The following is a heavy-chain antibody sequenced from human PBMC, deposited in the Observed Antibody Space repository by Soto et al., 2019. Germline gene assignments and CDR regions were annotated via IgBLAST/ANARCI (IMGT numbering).Heavy chain of an antibody. CDR3: TTDRYSALLWFGELNWFDP. D-gene: IGHD3-10*01. J-gene: IGHJ5*02. Sequence: GGSLRLSCAASGFTFSNAWMSWVRQAPGKGLEWVGRIKSKTDGGTTDYAAPVKGRFTISRDDSKNTLYLQMNSLKTEDTAVYYCTTDRYSALLWFGELNWFDPWGQGTLVTVSS. V-gene: IGHV3-15*01. CDR1: GFTFSNAW. CDR2: IKSKTDGGTT.